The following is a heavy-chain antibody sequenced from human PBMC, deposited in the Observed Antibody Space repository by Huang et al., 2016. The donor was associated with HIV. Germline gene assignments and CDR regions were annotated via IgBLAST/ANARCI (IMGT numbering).Heavy chain of an antibody. CDR1: GGSFSGYY. D-gene: IGHD3-22*01. J-gene: IGHJ4*02. V-gene: IGHV4-34*02. Sequence: QGQLEQWGAGLLKASETLSLTCAVYGGSFSGYYWNWLRQAPGKGLEWVGEINHSGNTNYNPSLKSRVNMSVDTSKSQFSLYLTSLSAADTGTYFCARRYNSRRDYWGRGTLVTVNS. CDR2: INHSGNT. CDR3: ARRYNSRRDY.